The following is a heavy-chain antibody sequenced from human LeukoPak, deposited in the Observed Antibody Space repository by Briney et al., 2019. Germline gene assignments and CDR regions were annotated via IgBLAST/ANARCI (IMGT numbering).Heavy chain of an antibody. CDR3: ARGDYDILTGYYQAAFGI. CDR2: IYSGGST. J-gene: IGHJ3*02. V-gene: IGHV3-53*01. Sequence: GGSLRLSCAASGFTVSSNYMSWVRQAPGKGLEWVSVIYSGGSTYYADSVKGRFTISRDNSKNTLYLQMNSLRAEDTAVYYCARGDYDILTGYYQAAFGIWGQGTMVTVSS. CDR1: GFTVSSNY. D-gene: IGHD3-9*01.